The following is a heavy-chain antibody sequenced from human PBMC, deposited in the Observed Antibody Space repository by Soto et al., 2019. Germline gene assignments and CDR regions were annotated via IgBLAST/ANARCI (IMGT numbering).Heavy chain of an antibody. CDR1: GFTFSSYA. D-gene: IGHD1-26*01. V-gene: IGHV3-23*01. Sequence: PGGSLRLSCAASGFTFSSYAMSWVRQAPGKGLEWVSAISGSGGSTYYADSVKGRFTISRDNSKNTLYLQMNSLRAEDTAVYYCAKRPGGSYLFGYYGMDVWGQGTTVTVSS. CDR3: AKRPGGSYLFGYYGMDV. CDR2: ISGSGGST. J-gene: IGHJ6*02.